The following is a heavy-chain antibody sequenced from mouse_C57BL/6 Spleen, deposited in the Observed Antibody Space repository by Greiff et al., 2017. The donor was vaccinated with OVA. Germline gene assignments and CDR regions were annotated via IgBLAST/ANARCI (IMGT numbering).Heavy chain of an antibody. CDR1: GYTFTSYD. D-gene: IGHD1-1*01. CDR2: IYPRDGST. J-gene: IGHJ2*01. V-gene: IGHV1-85*01. CDR3: ARGGSSYLGYFDY. Sequence: QVQLKESGPELVKPGASVKLSCKASGYTFTSYDINWVKQRPGQGLEWIGWIYPRDGSTKYNEKFKGKATLTVDTSSSTAYMELHSLTSEDSAVYFCARGGSSYLGYFDYWGQGTTLTVSS.